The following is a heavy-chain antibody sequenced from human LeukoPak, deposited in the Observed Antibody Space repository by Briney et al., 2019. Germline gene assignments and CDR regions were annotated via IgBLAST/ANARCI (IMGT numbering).Heavy chain of an antibody. CDR1: GFTFSAYV. Sequence: PGRSLRLSCAASGFTFSAYVMHWVRQAPGKGLEWVAVIWYDGSSKYYADSVKGRFTISRDNSKHTLYLQMNNLRAGDTAVYYCARSKVATAVTTSFDYWGQGTLVTVSS. V-gene: IGHV3-33*01. CDR2: IWYDGSSK. J-gene: IGHJ4*02. CDR3: ARSKVATAVTTSFDY. D-gene: IGHD4-17*01.